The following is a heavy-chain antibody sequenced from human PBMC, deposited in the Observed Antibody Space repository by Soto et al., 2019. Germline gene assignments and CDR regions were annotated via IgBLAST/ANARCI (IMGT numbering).Heavy chain of an antibody. V-gene: IGHV3-30*18. D-gene: IGHD3-3*02. CDR2: ISYNGGEK. CDR3: AKAGKKILATARGNWFDT. J-gene: IGHJ5*02. CDR1: GFTFSTDA. Sequence: QVQLVESGGDVVQPGRSLRLSCAASGFTFSTDAIHWVRQAPGKGLEWVSVISYNGGEKYYADSLKGRFTISRDNSKNTVYLQMNSLRLEDTGVYYCAKAGKKILATARGNWFDTWGQGTLVAVSS.